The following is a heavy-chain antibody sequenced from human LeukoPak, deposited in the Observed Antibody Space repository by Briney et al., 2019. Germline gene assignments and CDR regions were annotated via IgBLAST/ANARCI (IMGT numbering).Heavy chain of an antibody. V-gene: IGHV3-33*01. CDR1: GFSFSTYG. D-gene: IGHD3-10*01. CDR3: ARDMSSWAMVRGLSNWFDP. J-gene: IGHJ5*02. CDR2: IWYDGSNK. Sequence: GTSLRLSCAASGFSFSTYGMHWVRQAPGKGLEWVAVIWYDGSNKYYGDSVEGRFTISRDNSKNTLYMQMTSLRAEDTALYYCARDMSSWAMVRGLSNWFDPWAQGPLVPVSS.